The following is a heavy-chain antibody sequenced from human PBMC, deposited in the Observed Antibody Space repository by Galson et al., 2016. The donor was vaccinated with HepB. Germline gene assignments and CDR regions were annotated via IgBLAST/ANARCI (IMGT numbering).Heavy chain of an antibody. CDR3: ARGEEEAAMEPVHY. CDR1: GFTFSSYG. Sequence: SLRLSCAASGFTFSSYGMHWVRQAPGKGLEWVALIWHDGSNTYYIDSVKGRCTISRDNSRDTLYLQMASMRAEDTAVYYCARGEEEAAMEPVHYWGQGTLVTVSA. J-gene: IGHJ4*02. D-gene: IGHD5-18*01. V-gene: IGHV3-33*01. CDR2: IWHDGSNT.